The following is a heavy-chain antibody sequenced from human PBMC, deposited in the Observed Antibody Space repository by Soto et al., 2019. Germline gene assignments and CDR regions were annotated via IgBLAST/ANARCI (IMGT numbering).Heavy chain of an antibody. J-gene: IGHJ4*02. CDR1: GGXIGRYY. V-gene: IGHV4-59*08. Sequence: SETLSLTCSGSGGXIGRYYWSWIRQSPGKGLEWIGFIYDSENTNYNPSLKSRVTISGDTSKNQLSLTLSSVTAADTAIYYCARHEKGSSFDHWGQGARVTVSS. D-gene: IGHD6-6*01. CDR3: ARHEKGSSFDH. CDR2: IYDSENT.